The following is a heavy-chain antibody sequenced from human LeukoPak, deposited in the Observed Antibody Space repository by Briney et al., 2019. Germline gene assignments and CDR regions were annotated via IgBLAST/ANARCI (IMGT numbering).Heavy chain of an antibody. J-gene: IGHJ4*02. CDR2: INWSGGRT. D-gene: IGHD3-16*01. Sequence: GGSLRLSCAASGFTFDDYGMSWVRQAPGKGLEWVSRINWSGGRTGYADSVKGRFIISRDNAKNSLYLQMNSLRAEDTALYYCARPSLGTETACYFDYWGQGTLVTVSS. V-gene: IGHV3-20*04. CDR1: GFTFDDYG. CDR3: ARPSLGTETACYFDY.